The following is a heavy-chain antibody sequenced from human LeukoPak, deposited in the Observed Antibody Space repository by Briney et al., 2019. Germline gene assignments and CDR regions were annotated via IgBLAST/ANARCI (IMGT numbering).Heavy chain of an antibody. CDR1: GFTFSSYS. Sequence: GGSLRLSCAASGFTFSSYSLNWVRQAPGKGLEWVSYISSSTGTIYYADSVKGRFTISRDNAKDSMYLQMNSLRDEDTAVYYCAGDMWKQLAYYYGMDVWGQGTTVTVSS. D-gene: IGHD6-6*01. V-gene: IGHV3-48*02. J-gene: IGHJ6*02. CDR2: ISSSTGTI. CDR3: AGDMWKQLAYYYGMDV.